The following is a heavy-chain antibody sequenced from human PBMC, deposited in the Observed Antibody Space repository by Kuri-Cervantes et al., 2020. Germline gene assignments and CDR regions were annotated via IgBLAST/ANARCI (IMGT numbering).Heavy chain of an antibody. CDR2: INHSGST. Sequence: SETLSLTCAVYGGSFRGYYWSWIRQPPGKGLEWIGEINHSGSTNYNPSLKSRVTISVDTSKNQFSLKLSSVTAADTAVYYCARRHCSGGSCYSRVEDFWGQGTLVTVSS. J-gene: IGHJ4*02. CDR3: ARRHCSGGSCYSRVEDF. CDR1: GGSFRGYY. D-gene: IGHD2-15*01. V-gene: IGHV4-34*01.